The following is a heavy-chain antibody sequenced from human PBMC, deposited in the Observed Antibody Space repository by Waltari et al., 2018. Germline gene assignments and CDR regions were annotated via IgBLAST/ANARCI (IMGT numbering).Heavy chain of an antibody. CDR3: ARDARDWEAVDNTYLDS. V-gene: IGHV4-34*01. Sequence: QLRLQQWGAGLLKPSETLSLTCAVSGGSLNGCYRSWIRQTPGKGLEWIGEVDHSGRANYSPSLKSRVTVSLDTSNKQVSLTLTSVTAADTGIYYCARDARDWEAVDNTYLDSWGQGTLVAVSS. CDR1: GGSLNGCY. D-gene: IGHD2-21*02. J-gene: IGHJ4*02. CDR2: VDHSGRA.